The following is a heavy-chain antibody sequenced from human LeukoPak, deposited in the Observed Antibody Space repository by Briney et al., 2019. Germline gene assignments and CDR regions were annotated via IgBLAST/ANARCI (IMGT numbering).Heavy chain of an antibody. V-gene: IGHV1-2*02. J-gene: IGHJ4*02. CDR1: GYTFTGYY. Sequence: ASVKVSCKASGYTFTGYYMHWVRQAPGQGLEWMGWINPNSGGTNYAQKFQGRVTMTRDTSISTAYMELSRLRSDDTAVYCCARDVGYCSSTSCYNGLIFDYWGQGTLVTVSS. CDR2: INPNSGGT. CDR3: ARDVGYCSSTSCYNGLIFDY. D-gene: IGHD2-2*02.